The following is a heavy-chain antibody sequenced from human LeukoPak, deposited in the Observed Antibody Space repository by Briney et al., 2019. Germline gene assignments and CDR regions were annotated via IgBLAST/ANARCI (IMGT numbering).Heavy chain of an antibody. J-gene: IGHJ6*03. CDR3: ARAGARGYSSSTVNYYYMDV. Sequence: PSETLSLTCAVYGGSFSGYYWSWIRQPPGKGLEWIGEINHSGSTNYNPSLKSRVTISVDTSKNQFSLKLSSVTAADTAVYYCARAGARGYSSSTVNYYYMDVWGKGTTVTVSS. D-gene: IGHD6-6*01. V-gene: IGHV4-34*01. CDR2: INHSGST. CDR1: GGSFSGYY.